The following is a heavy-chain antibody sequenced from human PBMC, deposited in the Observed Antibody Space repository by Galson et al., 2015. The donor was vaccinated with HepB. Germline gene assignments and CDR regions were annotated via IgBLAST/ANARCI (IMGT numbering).Heavy chain of an antibody. CDR1: EFTFSDHQ. V-gene: IGHV3-48*03. CDR2: IGISGNSI. Sequence: SLRLSCAASEFTFSDHQFHWVRQAPGKGLEWLSHIGISGNSIFYADSVKGRFTISRDNAKKSLYLQMNDLRVEDTAVYYCATDQFWAYVNWGQGTMVTVSS. D-gene: IGHD3-16*01. CDR3: ATDQFWAYVN. J-gene: IGHJ3*01.